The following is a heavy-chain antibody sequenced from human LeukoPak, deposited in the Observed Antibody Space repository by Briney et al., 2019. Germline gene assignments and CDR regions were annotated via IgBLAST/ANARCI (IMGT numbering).Heavy chain of an antibody. CDR3: ARAVGAARGVDY. Sequence: PSETLSLTSAVSGGSISSGSYYWSWIRQPAGKGLEWIGRIYTSGSTNYNPSLKSRVTISVDTSKNQFSLKLSSVTAADTAVYYCARAVGAARGVDYWGQGTLVTVSS. J-gene: IGHJ4*02. D-gene: IGHD2-15*01. CDR2: IYTSGST. CDR1: GGSISSGSYY. V-gene: IGHV4-61*02.